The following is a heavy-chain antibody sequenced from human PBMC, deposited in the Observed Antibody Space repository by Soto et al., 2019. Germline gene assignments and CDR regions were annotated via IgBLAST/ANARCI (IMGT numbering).Heavy chain of an antibody. CDR3: ARDRAARYFDY. J-gene: IGHJ4*02. V-gene: IGHV3-33*01. CDR2: IWYDGSNK. CDR1: GFTFSSYG. Sequence: VGSLRLSCAASGFTFSSYGMHWVRQAPGKGLEWVAVIWYDGSNKYYADSVKGRFTISRDNSKNTLYLQMNSLRAEDTAVYYCARDRAARYFDYWGQGTLVTVSS. D-gene: IGHD6-6*01.